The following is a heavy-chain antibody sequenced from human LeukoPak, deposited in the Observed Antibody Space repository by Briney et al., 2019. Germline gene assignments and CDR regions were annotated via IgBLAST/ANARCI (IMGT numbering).Heavy chain of an antibody. CDR3: RATWGIMETTFDY. J-gene: IGHJ4*02. CDR1: GGSFSSYY. V-gene: IGHV4-34*01. CDR2: INHSGSA. D-gene: IGHD3-16*01. Sequence: KPSETLSLTCAVYGGSFSSYYWSWIRQPPGKGLEWIGEINHSGSANYNPSLKSRVTISVDTPKNQFSLKLSSVTAADTAVYYCRATWGIMETTFDYWGQGSLVTVSS.